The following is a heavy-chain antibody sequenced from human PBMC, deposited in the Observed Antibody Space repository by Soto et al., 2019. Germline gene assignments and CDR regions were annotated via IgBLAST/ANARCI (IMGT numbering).Heavy chain of an antibody. J-gene: IGHJ4*02. Sequence: GGSLRLACAASGFTFGDYWMHWVRQPPGKGPEWVSRMTGDGRTTQYADSVKGRFTASRDNAKSTLYLQMNSLRAEDTAVYYCATAEVDYWGPGTLVTVSS. CDR1: GFTFGDYW. CDR2: MTGDGRTT. V-gene: IGHV3-74*03. CDR3: ATAEVDY.